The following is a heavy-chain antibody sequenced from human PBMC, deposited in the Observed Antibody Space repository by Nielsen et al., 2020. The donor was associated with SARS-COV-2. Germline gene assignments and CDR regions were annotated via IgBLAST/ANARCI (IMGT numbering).Heavy chain of an antibody. V-gene: IGHV3-15*01. CDR2: MKSKTDGGTT. CDR1: GFTFSNAW. Sequence: GESLKISCAAPGFTFSNAWMSWVRQAPGKGLEWVGRMKSKTDGGTTDCAAPVKGRFIISRDDSKNMVYLQMNSLKIEDTAVYYCTTGTLNDYGDNVDSYYYGMDVWGQGTAVTVSS. CDR3: TTGTLNDYGDNVDSYYYGMDV. J-gene: IGHJ6*02. D-gene: IGHD4-17*01.